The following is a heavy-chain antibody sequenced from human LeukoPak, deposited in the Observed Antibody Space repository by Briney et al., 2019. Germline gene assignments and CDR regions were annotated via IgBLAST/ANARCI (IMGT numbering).Heavy chain of an antibody. V-gene: IGHV3-30-3*01. Sequence: TGGSLRLSCAASGFTFSGYAMHWVRQAAGKGLEWVAVISDDGSNTYYADSVKGRFTISRDNSKNTLNLQMNSLRAEDTAVYFCARGGGLDVWGQGATVTVSS. CDR3: ARGGGLDV. CDR1: GFTFSGYA. J-gene: IGHJ6*02. CDR2: ISDDGSNT. D-gene: IGHD3-16*01.